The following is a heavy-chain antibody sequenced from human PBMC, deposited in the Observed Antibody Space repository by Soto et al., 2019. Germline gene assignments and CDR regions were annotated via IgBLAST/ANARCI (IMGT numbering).Heavy chain of an antibody. Sequence: QEELVQSGAEVKKPGSSVNVSCTASGGTFASYSITWLRQAPGQGLEWMGGIIPISVTTHYAQRFQGRVTITADDLTTTSYMEVSSLKFEDTAVYYCAASRWIQLWTADFWGQGTRVTVSS. D-gene: IGHD5-18*01. CDR1: GGTFASYS. V-gene: IGHV1-69*01. J-gene: IGHJ4*02. CDR3: AASRWIQLWTADF. CDR2: IIPISVTT.